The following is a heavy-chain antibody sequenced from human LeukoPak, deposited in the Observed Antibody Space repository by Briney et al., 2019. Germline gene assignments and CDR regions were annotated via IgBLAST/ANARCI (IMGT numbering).Heavy chain of an antibody. CDR3: ARGSFDY. Sequence: SETLSLTCTVSGASISSSSYCWGWIRHPPGKGLEWIGSMYYSGSTYYNPSLKRRVTISVDTSKNQFSLKLSSVTAADTAVYYCARGSFDYWGQGTLVTVSS. D-gene: IGHD2-15*01. J-gene: IGHJ4*02. CDR2: MYYSGST. V-gene: IGHV4-39*01. CDR1: GASISSSSYC.